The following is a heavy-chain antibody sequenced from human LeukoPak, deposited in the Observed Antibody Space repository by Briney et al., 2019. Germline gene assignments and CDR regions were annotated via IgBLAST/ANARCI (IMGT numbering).Heavy chain of an antibody. V-gene: IGHV3-33*01. CDR1: GFTFSSYG. CDR2: IWFDGSDK. D-gene: IGHD5-12*01. J-gene: IGHJ4*02. Sequence: GGSLRLSWAVSGFTFSSYGMHWVRQAPGKGLEWVAVIWFDGSDKYYADSLKGRFTISRDNSKNTLYLQMNSLRADDTAVYYCARDGYSGYDFYFDYWGQGTLVTVSS. CDR3: ARDGYSGYDFYFDY.